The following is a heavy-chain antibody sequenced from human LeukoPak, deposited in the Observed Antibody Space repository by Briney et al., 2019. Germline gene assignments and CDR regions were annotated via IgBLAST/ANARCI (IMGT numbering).Heavy chain of an antibody. V-gene: IGHV3-9*01. CDR3: AKDITPGYSSGWYPLDY. Sequence: GGSLRLSCAASGFTFDDYAMHWVRQAPGKGLEWVSGISWNSGSIGYADSVKGRFTISRDNAKNSLYLQMNSLRAEDTALYYCAKDITPGYSSGWYPLDYWGQGTLVTVSS. CDR1: GFTFDDYA. CDR2: ISWNSGSI. D-gene: IGHD6-19*01. J-gene: IGHJ4*02.